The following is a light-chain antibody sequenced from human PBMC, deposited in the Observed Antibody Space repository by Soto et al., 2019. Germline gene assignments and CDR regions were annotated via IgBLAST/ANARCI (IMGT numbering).Light chain of an antibody. V-gene: IGKV1-17*03. CDR3: QQYSTYTPRT. J-gene: IGKJ1*01. CDR1: QGISNY. CDR2: AAS. Sequence: DIQMTQSPSAMSASVGDRVTITCRASQGISNYLAWFQQKPGKVPKRLIYAASSLQSGVPSRLSGSGFGTEFTLTISSLQPDDFATYYCQQYSTYTPRTFGQGTKVDI.